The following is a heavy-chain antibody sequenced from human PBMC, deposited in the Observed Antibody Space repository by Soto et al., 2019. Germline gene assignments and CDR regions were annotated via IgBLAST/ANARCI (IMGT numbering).Heavy chain of an antibody. D-gene: IGHD3-9*01. CDR2: IYYSGST. V-gene: IGHV4-39*01. CDR1: GGSISSSSYY. Sequence: SETLSLTCTVSGGSISSSSYYWGWIRQPPGKGLEWIGSIYYSGSTYYNPSLKSRATISVDTSKNQFSLKLSSVTAADTAVYYCARRMNGLRYFDWLSDANWFDPWGQGTLVTVSS. CDR3: ARRMNGLRYFDWLSDANWFDP. J-gene: IGHJ5*02.